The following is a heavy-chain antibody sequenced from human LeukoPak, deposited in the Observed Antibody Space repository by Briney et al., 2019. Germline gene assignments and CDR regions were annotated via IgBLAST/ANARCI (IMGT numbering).Heavy chain of an antibody. CDR1: GFTFSTYV. V-gene: IGHV3-23*01. CDR3: AKGAPGYSSGWYDY. Sequence: PGGSLRLSCAASGFTFSTYVMSWVRQAPGKGLEWVSAISSSGASTYYADSVKGRFTISRDSSKNTLYLQMNSLRAEDTAVYYCAKGAPGYSSGWYDYWGQGTLVTVSS. J-gene: IGHJ4*02. D-gene: IGHD6-19*01. CDR2: ISSSGAST.